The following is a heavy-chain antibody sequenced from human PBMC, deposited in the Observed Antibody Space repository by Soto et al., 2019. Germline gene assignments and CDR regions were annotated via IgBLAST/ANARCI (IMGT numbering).Heavy chain of an antibody. CDR1: GFTFSSYS. V-gene: IGHV3-23*01. CDR3: ARDRFSSGWLEGY. J-gene: IGHJ4*02. Sequence: HPGGSLRLSCVASGFTFSSYSMVWVRQAPGKGLEWVSSIFVSGSSTYYADSAKGRFTISRDNSKNTLYLLMNSLRAEDTAVYYCARDRFSSGWLEGYWGQGTLVTVS. CDR2: IFVSGSST. D-gene: IGHD6-19*01.